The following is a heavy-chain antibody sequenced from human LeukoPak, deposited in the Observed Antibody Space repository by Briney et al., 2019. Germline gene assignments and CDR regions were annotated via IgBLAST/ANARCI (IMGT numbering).Heavy chain of an antibody. D-gene: IGHD2-21*01. Sequence: PSETLSLTCTVSGGSISSYYWSWIRQPAGRGLEWIGRIYTSGSTNYNPSLKSRVTMSVDTSKNQFSLKLSSVTAADTAVYYCARARVWRYYYYYMDVWGKGTTVTVSS. V-gene: IGHV4-4*07. CDR1: GGSISSYY. CDR2: IYTSGST. J-gene: IGHJ6*03. CDR3: ARARVWRYYYYYMDV.